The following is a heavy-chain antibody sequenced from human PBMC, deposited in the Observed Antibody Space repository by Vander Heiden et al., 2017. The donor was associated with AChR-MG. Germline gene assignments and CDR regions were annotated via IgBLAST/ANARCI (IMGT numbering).Heavy chain of an antibody. CDR2: INHSGST. CDR3: ASSGRQWLVPDY. V-gene: IGHV4-34*01. D-gene: IGHD6-19*01. CDR1: GGSFSGYY. J-gene: IGHJ4*02. Sequence: QVQLQQWGAGLLKPSETLSLTCAVYGGSFSGYYWSWIRQPPGKGLEWIGEINHSGSTNYNPSLKSRVTISVDTSKNQFSLKLSSVTAADTAVYYCASSGRQWLVPDYWGQRTLVTVSS.